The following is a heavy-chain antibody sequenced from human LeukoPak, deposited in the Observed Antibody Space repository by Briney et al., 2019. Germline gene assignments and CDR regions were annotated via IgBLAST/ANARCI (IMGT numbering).Heavy chain of an antibody. J-gene: IGHJ4*02. CDR2: INHSGSS. D-gene: IGHD3-22*01. Sequence: PETLSLTCAVYGGSFRGYYWSWIRQPPGKGLEWIGEINHSGSSNYNPSPKSRVTISVDTTKNQYSLKRSSMTAADTAVFYCAGDSGCGGYWGQGTLVTVSS. CDR3: AGDSGCGGY. CDR1: GGSFRGYY. V-gene: IGHV4-34*01.